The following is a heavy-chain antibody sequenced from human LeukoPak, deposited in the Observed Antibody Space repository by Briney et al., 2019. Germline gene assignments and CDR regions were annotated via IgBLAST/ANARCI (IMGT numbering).Heavy chain of an antibody. CDR3: AKDGRYCGGDCYTDY. V-gene: IGHV3-21*01. D-gene: IGHD2-21*02. Sequence: PGGSLRLSCAASGFTFSSYTMNWVRLAPGKGLEWVSSITRSSIYIHYADSVKGRFTISRDNSKNTLYLQMNSLRAEDTAVYYCAKDGRYCGGDCYTDYWGQGTLVTVSS. CDR2: ITRSSIYI. CDR1: GFTFSSYT. J-gene: IGHJ4*02.